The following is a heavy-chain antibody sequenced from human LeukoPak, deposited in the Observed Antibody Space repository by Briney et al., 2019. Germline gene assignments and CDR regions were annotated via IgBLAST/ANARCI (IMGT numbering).Heavy chain of an antibody. V-gene: IGHV3-21*01. J-gene: IGHJ3*02. CDR3: ARDETYYYDSSGYYYANAFDI. D-gene: IGHD3-22*01. Sequence: GGSLRLSCAASGFTFSDYSMHWVRQAPGKGLEWVSSISSSSSYIYYADSVKGRFTISRDNAMNSLYLQMNSLRAEDTAVYYCARDETYYYDSSGYYYANAFDIWGQGTMVTVSS. CDR1: GFTFSDYS. CDR2: ISSSSSYI.